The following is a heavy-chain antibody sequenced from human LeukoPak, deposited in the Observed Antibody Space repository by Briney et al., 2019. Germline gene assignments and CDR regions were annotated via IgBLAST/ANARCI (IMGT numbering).Heavy chain of an antibody. Sequence: GGSLRLSCAASGFTFSSYSMNWVRQAPGKGLEWVSSISSSSSYIYYADSVKGRFTISRDNAKNSLYLQMNSLRAEDTAVYYCARDQAKRRIAAAGIHRFDPWGQGTLVTVSS. J-gene: IGHJ5*02. D-gene: IGHD6-13*01. V-gene: IGHV3-21*01. CDR1: GFTFSSYS. CDR3: ARDQAKRRIAAAGIHRFDP. CDR2: ISSSSSYI.